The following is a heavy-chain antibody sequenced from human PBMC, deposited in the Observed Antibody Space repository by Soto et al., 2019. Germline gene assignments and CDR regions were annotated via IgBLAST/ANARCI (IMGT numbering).Heavy chain of an antibody. V-gene: IGHV5-10-1*01. D-gene: IGHD6-13*01. J-gene: IGHJ6*02. Sequence: PGESLKISCKGSGYSFTSYWISWVRQMPGKGLEWMGRIDPSDSDTNYSPSFQGHVTISADKSISTAYLQWSSLKASDTAMYYCARTSAAGKYYYGMDVWGQGTTVTVSS. CDR1: GYSFTSYW. CDR2: IDPSDSDT. CDR3: ARTSAAGKYYYGMDV.